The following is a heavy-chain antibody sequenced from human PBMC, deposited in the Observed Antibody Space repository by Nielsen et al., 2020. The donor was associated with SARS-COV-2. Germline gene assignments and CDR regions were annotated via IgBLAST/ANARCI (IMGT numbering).Heavy chain of an antibody. CDR3: VRVVGGVRGVIYYYYGMDV. D-gene: IGHD3-10*01. Sequence: GESLKISCAASGFTFSSLWMSWVRQVPGKGLEWVANIKQDGSERYYVDSVKGRFIISRDNARNSLSLQMNSLRAEDTAVYYCVRVVGGVRGVIYYYYGMDVWGQGTTVTVSS. J-gene: IGHJ6*02. CDR2: IKQDGSER. V-gene: IGHV3-7*01. CDR1: GFTFSSLW.